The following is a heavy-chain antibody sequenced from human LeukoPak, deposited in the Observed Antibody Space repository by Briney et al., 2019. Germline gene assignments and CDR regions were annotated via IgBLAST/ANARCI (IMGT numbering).Heavy chain of an antibody. V-gene: IGHV3-7*01. Sequence: GGSLRLSCAVSGFTFRSHWMSWFRQAPGKGLEWVANINQDGGVTKYVDSVKGRFTISRDNAQNSLYLQMNSLRAEDTAVYYCARDLNDLLQNYRSTWYPADYWGQGTLVTVSS. J-gene: IGHJ4*02. CDR3: ARDLNDLLQNYRSTWYPADY. D-gene: IGHD6-13*01. CDR2: INQDGGVT. CDR1: GFTFRSHW.